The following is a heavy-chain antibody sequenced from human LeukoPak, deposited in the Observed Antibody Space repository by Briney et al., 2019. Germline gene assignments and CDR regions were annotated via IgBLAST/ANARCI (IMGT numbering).Heavy chain of an antibody. CDR3: GIRVVPAAPFDP. V-gene: IGHV1-69*13. D-gene: IGHD2-2*01. Sequence: SVKVSCKASGYTFTSYGISWVRQAPGQGLEWMGGIIPIFGTANYAQKFQGRVTITADESTSTAYMELSSLRSEDTAVYYCGIRVVPAAPFDPWGQGTLVTVSS. J-gene: IGHJ5*02. CDR1: GYTFTSYG. CDR2: IIPIFGTA.